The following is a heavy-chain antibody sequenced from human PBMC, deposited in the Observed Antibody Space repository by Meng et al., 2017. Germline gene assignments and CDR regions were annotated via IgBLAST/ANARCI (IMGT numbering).Heavy chain of an antibody. J-gene: IGHJ4*02. CDR1: GFHFSNAW. CDR2: IKSNTDGGTA. D-gene: IGHD3-9*01. Sequence: EVELVESGGDLVKPGGALRLSCAASGFHFSNAWRSWVRQAPGKGLEWVGRIKSNTDGGTAEYAAPVTVRFTISRDDSKSTLYLQMSGLRIDDTGVYYCTWDDKAVSDYWGQGTLVTVSS. CDR3: TWDDKAVSDY. V-gene: IGHV3-15*01.